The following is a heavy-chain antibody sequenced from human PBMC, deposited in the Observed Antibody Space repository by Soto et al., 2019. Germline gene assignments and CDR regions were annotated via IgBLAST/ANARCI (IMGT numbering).Heavy chain of an antibody. D-gene: IGHD2-2*01. CDR1: GFTFSSYA. CDR3: AKSPKVAIQYQLPIHYYYYMDV. CDR2: ISGSGGST. Sequence: GGSLRLSCAASGFTFSSYAMSWVRQAPGKGLEWVSAISGSGGSTYYADSVKGRFTISRDNSKNTLYLQMNSLRAEDTAVYYCAKSPKVAIQYQLPIHYYYYMDVWGKGTTVTVSS. J-gene: IGHJ6*03. V-gene: IGHV3-23*01.